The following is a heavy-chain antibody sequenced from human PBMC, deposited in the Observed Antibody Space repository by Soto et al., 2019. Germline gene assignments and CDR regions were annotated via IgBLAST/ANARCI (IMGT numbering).Heavy chain of an antibody. J-gene: IGHJ6*02. CDR3: ARHGYLGYCSSTSCFTGGNYYYYYYGMDV. V-gene: IGHV1-2*04. Sequence: GASVKVSCKASGYTFTGYYMHWVRQAPGQGLEWMGWINPNSGGTNYAQKFQGWVTMTRDTSISTAYLQWSSLKASDTAMYYCARHGYLGYCSSTSCFTGGNYYYYYYGMDVWGQGTTVTVSS. CDR2: INPNSGGT. CDR1: GYTFTGYY. D-gene: IGHD2-2*01.